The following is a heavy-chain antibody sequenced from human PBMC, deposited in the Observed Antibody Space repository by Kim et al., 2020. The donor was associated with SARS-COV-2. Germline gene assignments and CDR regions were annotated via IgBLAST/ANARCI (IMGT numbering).Heavy chain of an antibody. CDR2: INADRSVI. Sequence: GGSLRLSCAASGFTFSSHWMHWVRQAPGKGPVWVSRINADRSVIEYAASVKGRFTISRDNAKSTLDLQRNSLRPEDTAVYYCARGSGNYGFDSWGQGILVAVSS. D-gene: IGHD3-22*01. CDR1: GFTFSSHW. V-gene: IGHV3-74*01. J-gene: IGHJ4*02. CDR3: ARGSGNYGFDS.